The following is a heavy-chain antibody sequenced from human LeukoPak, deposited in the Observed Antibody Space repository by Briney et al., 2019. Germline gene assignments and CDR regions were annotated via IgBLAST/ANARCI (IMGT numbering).Heavy chain of an antibody. CDR1: GGSISSSSYY. J-gene: IGHJ5*02. CDR3: ARESSIVGGT. V-gene: IGHV4-39*02. Sequence: SETLSLTCTVSGGSISSSSYYWGWIRQPPGKGLEWIGSIYHSGSTYYNPSLKSRVTISVDTSKNQFSLKLSSVTAADTAVYYCARESSIVGGTWGQGTLVTVSS. D-gene: IGHD1-26*01. CDR2: IYHSGST.